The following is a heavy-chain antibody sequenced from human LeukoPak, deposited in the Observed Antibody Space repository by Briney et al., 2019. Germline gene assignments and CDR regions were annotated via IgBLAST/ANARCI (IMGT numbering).Heavy chain of an antibody. D-gene: IGHD5-24*01. CDR2: IYHSGST. CDR1: GYSISSDYY. V-gene: IGHV4-38-2*02. Sequence: SETLSLTCTVSGYSISSDYYWGWIRQPPGRGLEWIGTIYHSGSTYYNPSLKSRVTISVDTSKNQFSLKLSSVTAADTAVYYCAREGTEMGILDYWGQGTLVTVSS. J-gene: IGHJ4*02. CDR3: AREGTEMGILDY.